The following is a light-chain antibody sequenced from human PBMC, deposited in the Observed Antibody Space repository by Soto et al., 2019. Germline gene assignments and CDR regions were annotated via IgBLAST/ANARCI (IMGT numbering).Light chain of an antibody. J-gene: IGLJ1*01. Sequence: QSALTQPASVSGSPGQSITISCTGTSSDVGGSKYVSWYHQHPGQAPKLMIYDVSNRPSGISDRFSGSKSGYTASLTISGLQTEDEADYYCSSYGGSSSALSVFGTGTKVTVL. CDR2: DVS. CDR1: SSDVGGSKY. CDR3: SSYGGSSSALSV. V-gene: IGLV2-14*03.